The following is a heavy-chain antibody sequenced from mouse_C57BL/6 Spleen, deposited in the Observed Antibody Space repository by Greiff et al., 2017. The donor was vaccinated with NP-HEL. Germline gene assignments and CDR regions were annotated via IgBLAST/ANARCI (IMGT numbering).Heavy chain of an antibody. CDR1: GYAFSSSW. CDR2: IYPGDGDT. J-gene: IGHJ2*01. Sequence: QVQLQQSGPELVKPGASVKISCKASGYAFSSSWMNWVKQRPGKGLEWIGRIYPGDGDTNYNGKFKGKATLTADKSSSTAYMQLSSLTSEDSAVYFCARYDYDFYYFDYWGQGTTLTVSS. V-gene: IGHV1-82*01. CDR3: ARYDYDFYYFDY. D-gene: IGHD2-4*01.